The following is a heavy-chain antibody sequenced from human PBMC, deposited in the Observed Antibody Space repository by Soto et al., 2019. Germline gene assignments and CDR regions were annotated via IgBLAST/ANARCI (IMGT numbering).Heavy chain of an antibody. CDR3: ARDPSYSSGWYGDAFDI. D-gene: IGHD6-19*01. Sequence: GASVKVSCKASGGTFSSYGISWVRQAPGQGLEWMGWISAYNGNTNYAQKLQGRVTMTTDTSTSTAYMELRSLRSDDTAVYYCARDPSYSSGWYGDAFDIWGQGTMVTVSS. CDR2: ISAYNGNT. J-gene: IGHJ3*02. CDR1: GGTFSSYG. V-gene: IGHV1-18*01.